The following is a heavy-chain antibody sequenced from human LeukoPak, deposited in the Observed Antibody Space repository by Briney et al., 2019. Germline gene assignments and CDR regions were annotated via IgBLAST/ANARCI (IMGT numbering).Heavy chain of an antibody. V-gene: IGHV1-18*01. Sequence: GASVKVSCKASGYTFTSYGISWVRQAPGQGLEWMGWISAYNGNTNYAQKLQGRVTMTTDASTSTAYMELRSLRSDDTAVYYCARGPITMVRGVMLPVARNDYWGQGTLVTVSS. CDR2: ISAYNGNT. CDR1: GYTFTSYG. J-gene: IGHJ4*02. CDR3: ARGPITMVRGVMLPVARNDY. D-gene: IGHD3-10*01.